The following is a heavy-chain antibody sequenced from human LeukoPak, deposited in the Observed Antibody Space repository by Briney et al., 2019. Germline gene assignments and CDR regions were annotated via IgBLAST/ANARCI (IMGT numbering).Heavy chain of an antibody. J-gene: IGHJ4*02. D-gene: IGHD3-10*01. V-gene: IGHV3-30*04. CDR3: ARYYYGSGSYLDY. CDR2: ISYDGSNK. CDR1: GLTFSSYA. Sequence: GGSLRLSCAASGLTFSSYAMHWVRQAPGKGLEWVAVISYDGSNKYYADSVKGRFTISRDNSKNTLYLQMNSLRAEDTAVYYCARYYYGSGSYLDYWGQGTLVTVSS.